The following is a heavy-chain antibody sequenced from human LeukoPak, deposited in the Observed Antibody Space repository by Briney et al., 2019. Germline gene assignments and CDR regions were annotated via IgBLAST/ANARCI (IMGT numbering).Heavy chain of an antibody. J-gene: IGHJ4*02. V-gene: IGHV4-34*01. Sequence: PSETLSLTCAVYGGSFSGYYWSWIRQPPGKGLEWIGEINHSGSTNYNPSLKSRVTISVDTSKNQFSLKLSSVTAADTAVYYRARLDHRRFYDSSGQIDYWGQGTLVTVSS. CDR1: GGSFSGYY. D-gene: IGHD3-22*01. CDR2: INHSGST. CDR3: ARLDHRRFYDSSGQIDY.